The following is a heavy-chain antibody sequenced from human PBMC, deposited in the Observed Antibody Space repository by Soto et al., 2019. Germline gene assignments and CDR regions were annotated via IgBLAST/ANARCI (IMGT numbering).Heavy chain of an antibody. Sequence: SVKVSCKASGGTFSSYAISWVRQAPGQGLEWMGGIIPIFGTANYAQKFQGRVTITADESTSTAYMELSSLRSEDTAVYYCAGGELVTIFRVVTPNAVFDYWGEGTLVTVS. V-gene: IGHV1-69*13. J-gene: IGHJ4*02. D-gene: IGHD3-3*01. CDR3: AGGELVTIFRVVTPNAVFDY. CDR1: GGTFSSYA. CDR2: IIPIFGTA.